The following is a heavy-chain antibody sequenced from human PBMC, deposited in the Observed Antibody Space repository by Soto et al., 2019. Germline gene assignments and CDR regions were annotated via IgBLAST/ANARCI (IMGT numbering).Heavy chain of an antibody. Sequence: SETLSLTCRVSGSSISSYYWSWLRQPPGKGLEWIGNIYYTGSTSYHPSLKSRVIMSVESSKKQFSLRLNSVTAADTAVYYCTRVGGYYGDYPNFDYWGQGALVTVSS. D-gene: IGHD4-17*01. CDR1: GSSISSYY. CDR2: IYYTGST. J-gene: IGHJ4*02. V-gene: IGHV4-59*01. CDR3: TRVGGYYGDYPNFDY.